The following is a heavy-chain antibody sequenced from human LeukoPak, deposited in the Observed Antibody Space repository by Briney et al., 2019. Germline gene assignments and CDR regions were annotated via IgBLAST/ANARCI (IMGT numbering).Heavy chain of an antibody. Sequence: GRSLRLSCTASGFTFSDYAMSWVRQAPGKGLEWVGFIRSKAYGGTTEYAASVKGIFTISRDDSKSIAYLQMNSLKTEDTAVYYCTREIPASYYYYYMDVWGKGTTVTVSS. CDR3: TREIPASYYYYYMDV. V-gene: IGHV3-49*04. CDR2: IRSKAYGGTT. CDR1: GFTFSDYA. J-gene: IGHJ6*03.